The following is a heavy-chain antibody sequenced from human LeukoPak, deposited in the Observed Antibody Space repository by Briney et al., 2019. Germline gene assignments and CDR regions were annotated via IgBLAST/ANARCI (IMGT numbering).Heavy chain of an antibody. CDR1: GFTFSSYW. CDR3: AREDIYSSSWYEDF. Sequence: GGSPRLSCAASGFTFSSYWMRWVPQAPGKGLEWVANIKQDGSEKYYVDSVKGRFTISRDNAKNSLYLQMNSLRAEDTAVYYCAREDIYSSSWYEDFWGQGTLVTVSS. J-gene: IGHJ4*02. D-gene: IGHD6-13*01. V-gene: IGHV3-7*01. CDR2: IKQDGSEK.